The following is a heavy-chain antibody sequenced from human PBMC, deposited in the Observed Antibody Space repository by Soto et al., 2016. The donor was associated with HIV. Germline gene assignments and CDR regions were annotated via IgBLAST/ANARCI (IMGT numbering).Heavy chain of an antibody. CDR3: ARMVATRYFQN. CDR1: GFTFRNFA. J-gene: IGHJ1*01. V-gene: IGHV3-23*01. CDR2: DGGRSGST. Sequence: EVQMLESGGGLVQPGGSLRLSCLASGFTFRNFAMSWVRQAPGEGLEWVASVAGDGGRSGSTYYTGSVKGRFTISRDNAKNIFFLQMNSLRAEDTAVYYCARMVATRYFQNWGLGTLVTVSS. D-gene: IGHD2-8*01.